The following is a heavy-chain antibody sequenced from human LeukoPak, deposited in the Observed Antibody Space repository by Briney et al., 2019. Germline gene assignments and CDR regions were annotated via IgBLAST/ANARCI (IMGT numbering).Heavy chain of an antibody. Sequence: PSETLSLTCAVYGESFSGYYWSWIRQPPGKGLEWIGEINHSGSTNYNPSLKSQDTISVATSRNQFSLKVTSVSAAATAVYYCARALWALRFDSWGQGTLVTVSS. CDR1: GESFSGYY. CDR3: ARALWALRFDS. V-gene: IGHV4-34*01. D-gene: IGHD7-27*01. J-gene: IGHJ4*02. CDR2: INHSGST.